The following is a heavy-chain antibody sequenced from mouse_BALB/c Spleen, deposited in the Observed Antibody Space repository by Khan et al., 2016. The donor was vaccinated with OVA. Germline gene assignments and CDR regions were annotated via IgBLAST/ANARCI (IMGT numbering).Heavy chain of an antibody. Sequence: QVQLQQSGPGLVQPSQSLSITCTVSGFSLTNYSLHWVRQSPGKGLEWLGVIWSAGSTDYNAAFISRLTIRKDNSRSQVFFKMNSLQPNDTAIYYCARRGYGYGRGALFAYWGQGTLVTVSA. CDR2: IWSAGST. CDR1: GFSLTNYS. CDR3: ARRGYGYGRGALFAY. J-gene: IGHJ3*01. D-gene: IGHD2-2*01. V-gene: IGHV2-2*02.